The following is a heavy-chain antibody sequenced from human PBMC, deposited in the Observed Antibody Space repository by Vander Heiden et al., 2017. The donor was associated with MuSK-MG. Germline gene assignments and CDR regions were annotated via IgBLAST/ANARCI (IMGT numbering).Heavy chain of an antibody. D-gene: IGHD2-15*01. CDR2: INHSGST. CDR3: ARGIVVVVAATPGNWFDP. CDR1: GGSFSGYS. J-gene: IGHJ5*02. Sequence: QVQLQPWGAGLLKPSETLPLTCADYGGSFSGYSWSWIRQPPGKGLEWIGEINHSGSTNYNPSLKSRVTISVDTSKNQFSLQLSSVTAADTAVYYCARGIVVVVAATPGNWFDPWGQGTLVTVSS. V-gene: IGHV4-34*01.